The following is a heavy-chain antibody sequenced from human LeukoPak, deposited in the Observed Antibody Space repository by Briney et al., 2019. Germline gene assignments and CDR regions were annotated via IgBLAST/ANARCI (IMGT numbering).Heavy chain of an antibody. CDR3: ARGPNSNWSGLDF. Sequence: GGSLRLSCTASGFSFSGHWMHWARQLPGKGLVWVSRISPTGSTTSYADSVKGRFTVSRDNAKNTLYLQVNNLRAEDTAVYYCARGPNSNWSGLDFWGQGTLPPVSP. CDR2: ISPTGSTT. J-gene: IGHJ4*02. V-gene: IGHV3-74*01. D-gene: IGHD6-6*01. CDR1: GFSFSGHW.